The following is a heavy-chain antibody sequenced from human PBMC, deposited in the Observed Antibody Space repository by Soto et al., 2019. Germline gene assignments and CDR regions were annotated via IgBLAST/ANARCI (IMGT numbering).Heavy chain of an antibody. CDR3: ARDSSGSSAYSY. CDR1: GYTFTNYG. Sequence: QVQLVESGAEVKKPGASVKVSCKASGYTFTNYGISWVQQAPGQGLEWMGWISGYNGNTKYAQKFQGRVTMTTDTRTNTAYMELRSLRSDDTAVYYCARDSSGSSAYSYWGQGTLVTVSS. V-gene: IGHV1-18*04. D-gene: IGHD3-22*01. J-gene: IGHJ4*02. CDR2: ISGYNGNT.